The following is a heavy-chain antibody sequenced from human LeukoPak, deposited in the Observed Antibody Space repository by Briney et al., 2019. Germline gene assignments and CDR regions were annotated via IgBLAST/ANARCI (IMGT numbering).Heavy chain of an antibody. Sequence: ASVKVSCKASGYTFTTYGISWVRQAPGQGLEWMGWISAYNGNTNYAQKLQGRVAMTTDTSTSTAYMELRSLRSDDTAVYYCARNAGCSGGSCFFDYWGQGTLVTVSS. D-gene: IGHD2-15*01. J-gene: IGHJ4*02. CDR3: ARNAGCSGGSCFFDY. CDR1: GYTFTTYG. V-gene: IGHV1-18*01. CDR2: ISAYNGNT.